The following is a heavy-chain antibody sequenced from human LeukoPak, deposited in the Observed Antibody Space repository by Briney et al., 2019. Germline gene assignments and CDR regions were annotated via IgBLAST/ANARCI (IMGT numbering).Heavy chain of an antibody. CDR3: ARETTLGPTSRMDV. V-gene: IGHV4-61*02. CDR1: GGSVSSGRYN. D-gene: IGHD1-26*01. J-gene: IGHJ6*04. Sequence: PSETLSLTCSVSGGSVSSGRYNWTWIRQPAGKGLEWIGRFYTSGSTNYNPSLESRVTISIDTSKNQFSLKLSSVTAADTAVYYCARETTLGPTSRMDVWGKGTTVTVSS. CDR2: FYTSGST.